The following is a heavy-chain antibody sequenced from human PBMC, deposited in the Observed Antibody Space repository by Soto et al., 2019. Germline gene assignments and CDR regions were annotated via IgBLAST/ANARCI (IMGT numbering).Heavy chain of an antibody. Sequence: LSLTCTVSGGSISSYYWSWIRQPPGKGLEWIGHIYYSGSTNYNPSLKSRVTISVDTSKNQFSLKLSSVTAADTAVYYCARAVGWFGDRPYYFDYWGQGTLVTVSS. CDR1: GGSISSYY. J-gene: IGHJ4*02. D-gene: IGHD3-10*01. CDR3: ARAVGWFGDRPYYFDY. V-gene: IGHV4-59*01. CDR2: IYYSGST.